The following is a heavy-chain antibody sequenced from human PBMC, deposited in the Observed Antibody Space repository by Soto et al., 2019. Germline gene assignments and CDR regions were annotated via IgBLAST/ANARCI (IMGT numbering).Heavy chain of an antibody. Sequence: SGPTLVNPTQTLTLTCTFSGFSLTTNGVGVAWIRQPPGRALEWLGLIYWDDDKRYNPSLRSGLTITKDTSKNQVVFTMTNMDPMDTATYFCAHKGFYYGNFFDPWGQGTLVTVSS. CDR2: IYWDDDK. CDR3: AHKGFYYGNFFDP. CDR1: GFSLTTNGVG. V-gene: IGHV2-5*02. J-gene: IGHJ5*02. D-gene: IGHD3-10*01.